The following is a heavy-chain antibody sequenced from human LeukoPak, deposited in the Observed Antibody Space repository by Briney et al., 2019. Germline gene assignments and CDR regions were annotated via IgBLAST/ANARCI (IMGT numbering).Heavy chain of an antibody. CDR1: GYTFTGYY. D-gene: IGHD1-26*01. CDR2: INPNSGGT. J-gene: IGHJ4*02. CDR3: ARVRWGLRSFDY. V-gene: IGHV1-2*06. Sequence: ASVKVSCKASGYTFTGYYMHWVRQAPGQGLEWMGRINPNSGGTNYAQKFQGRVTMTRDTSISTAYMELSRLRSDDTAVYYCARVRWGLRSFDYWGQGTLVTVSS.